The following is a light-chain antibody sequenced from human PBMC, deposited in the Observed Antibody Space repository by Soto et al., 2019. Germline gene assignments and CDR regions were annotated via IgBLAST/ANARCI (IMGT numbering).Light chain of an antibody. V-gene: IGLV2-14*03. Sequence: QSVLTQPAFVSGSPGQSITISCTGTSGDVGGYNYVSWYQQHPGKAPKLMIYDVSNRPSGVSNRFSGSKSGNTASLTISGLQAEDEADYYCSSYTSSSLHVFGTGTKVTVL. J-gene: IGLJ1*01. CDR3: SSYTSSSLHV. CDR2: DVS. CDR1: SGDVGGYNY.